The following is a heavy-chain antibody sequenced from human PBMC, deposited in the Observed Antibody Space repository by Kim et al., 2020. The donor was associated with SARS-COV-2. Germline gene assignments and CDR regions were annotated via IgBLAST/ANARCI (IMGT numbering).Heavy chain of an antibody. Sequence: GGSLRLSCAASGFTFSSYGMHWVRQAPGKGLEWVAVISYDGSNKYYADSVKGRFTISRDNSKNTLYLQMNSLRAEDTAVYYCAKDLFHPGYCSSTSCYAEGIDYWGQGTLVTVSS. J-gene: IGHJ4*02. CDR1: GFTFSSYG. V-gene: IGHV3-30*18. D-gene: IGHD2-2*01. CDR2: ISYDGSNK. CDR3: AKDLFHPGYCSSTSCYAEGIDY.